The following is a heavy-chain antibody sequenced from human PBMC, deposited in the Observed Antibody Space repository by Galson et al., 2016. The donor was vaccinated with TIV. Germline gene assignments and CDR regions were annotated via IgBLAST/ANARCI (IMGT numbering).Heavy chain of an antibody. CDR3: ARKAGYYYYAMDV. Sequence: ETLSLTCTVSGAPIRDGDSFWSWIRQSPGKGLEWIGYIYYSGRTFYNPSLKSRITISVDTSKNQFSVKLTSVTAADTAVYYCARKAGYYYYAMDVWGQGTTVTVSS. CDR1: GAPIRDGDSF. CDR2: IYYSGRT. J-gene: IGHJ6*02. V-gene: IGHV4-30-4*01.